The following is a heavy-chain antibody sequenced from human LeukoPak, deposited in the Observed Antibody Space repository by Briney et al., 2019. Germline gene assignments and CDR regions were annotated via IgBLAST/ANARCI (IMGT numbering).Heavy chain of an antibody. CDR2: IIPIFGTA. Sequence: GASVKVSCKASGGTFSSYAISWVRQAPGQGLEWMGGIIPIFGTANYAQKFQGRVTITADESTSTAYMELSSLRSEDTAVYYCAGSYVWGSYRLQPTPYYFDYWGQGTLVTVSS. V-gene: IGHV1-69*13. D-gene: IGHD3-16*02. CDR3: AGSYVWGSYRLQPTPYYFDY. J-gene: IGHJ4*02. CDR1: GGTFSSYA.